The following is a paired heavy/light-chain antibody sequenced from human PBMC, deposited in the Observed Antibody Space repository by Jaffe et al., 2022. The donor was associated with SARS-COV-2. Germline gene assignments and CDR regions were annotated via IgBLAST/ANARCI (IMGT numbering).Light chain of an antibody. CDR3: QQRNNWPPIT. CDR2: DAS. CDR1: QSVREF. J-gene: IGKJ5*01. V-gene: IGKV3-11*01. Sequence: EIVLTQSPATLSLSPGERATLSCRASQSVREFLVWYQQKPGQAPRLLMYDASIRATGIPARFSGSGSGTDFTLTISSLEPEDFAVYYCQQRNNWPPITFGQGTRLEI.
Heavy chain of an antibody. V-gene: IGHV3-53*02. Sequence: EVQLVESGGGLIQPGGSLRLSCVVSGLTVDTDYMSWVRQAPGEGLEWVSFTYSGGKSSYADSVKGRFTISRDNSRNTLYLQMNSLRVEDTAVYYCARDPGFGFLYWGQGTLVTVSS. D-gene: IGHD3-16*01. CDR3: ARDPGFGFLY. CDR2: TYSGGKS. CDR1: GLTVDTDY. J-gene: IGHJ4*02.